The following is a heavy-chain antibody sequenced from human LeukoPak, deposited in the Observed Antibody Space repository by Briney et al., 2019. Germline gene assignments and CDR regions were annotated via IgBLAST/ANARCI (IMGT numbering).Heavy chain of an antibody. CDR1: GFTFSSYG. V-gene: IGHV3-23*01. J-gene: IGHJ4*02. CDR2: IGGRDGST. Sequence: GGSLRLSCAASGFTFSSYGMSWVRQAPGKGLEWVSAIGGRDGSTYYADSVKGRFTISRDNSKNTLYLQMNSLRVEDTAVYYCAKVHSSSWSDFDYWGQGTPVTVSS. CDR3: AKVHSSSWSDFDY. D-gene: IGHD6-13*01.